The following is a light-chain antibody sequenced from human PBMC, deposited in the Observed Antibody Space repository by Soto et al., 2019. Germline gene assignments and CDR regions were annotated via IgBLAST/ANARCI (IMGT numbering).Light chain of an antibody. CDR3: QQIYRLPLT. V-gene: IGKV1-39*01. J-gene: IGKJ1*01. CDR1: QSISTY. Sequence: DIQMTQTPSSLSASVGDRVTITCRASQSISTYLNWYQQKPGKAPKALISAASSLQSGVPSNFSGSGSGTDFTLTISNLQPEDFATYYCQQIYRLPLTFGQGTKVDIK. CDR2: AAS.